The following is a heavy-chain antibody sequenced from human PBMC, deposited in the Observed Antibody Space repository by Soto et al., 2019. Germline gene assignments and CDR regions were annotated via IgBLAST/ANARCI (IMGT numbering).Heavy chain of an antibody. CDR3: ARDDVLCDGGRCYGVPLGV. V-gene: IGHV3-66*01. CDR2: IQSGGPT. CDR1: GFTVSSKY. Sequence: SLRLSCAASGFTVSSKYMSWVRQAPGKGLEWVSLIQSGGPTYYADSVKGRFTISRDTSENTLHLQMDSLRAEDTAVYYCARDDVLCDGGRCYGVPLGVWGNGTTVTVSS. J-gene: IGHJ6*04. D-gene: IGHD2-15*01.